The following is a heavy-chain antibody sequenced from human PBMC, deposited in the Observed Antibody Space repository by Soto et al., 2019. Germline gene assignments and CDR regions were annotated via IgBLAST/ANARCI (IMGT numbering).Heavy chain of an antibody. V-gene: IGHV1-24*01. CDR3: ATYQLLFDDFDY. J-gene: IGHJ4*02. D-gene: IGHD2-2*01. Sequence: GPSVKVSCKVSGYTLTELSMHWVRQAPGKGLEWMGGFDPEDGETIYAQKFQGRVAMTEDTSTDTAYMELSSLRSEDTAVYYCATYQLLFDDFDYWGQGTLVTVSS. CDR1: GYTLTELS. CDR2: FDPEDGET.